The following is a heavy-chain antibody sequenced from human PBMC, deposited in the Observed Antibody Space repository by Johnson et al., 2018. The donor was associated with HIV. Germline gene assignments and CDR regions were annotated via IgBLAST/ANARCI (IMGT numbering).Heavy chain of an antibody. CDR3: ARDRGYWDAFDV. CDR2: ISNSGSTA. J-gene: IGHJ3*01. D-gene: IGHD3-22*01. Sequence: VQLVESGGGLVQPGRSLRLSCAASGFTFDDYAMHWVRQAPGKGLDWISYISNSGSTADYADSVKGRFSISRDNAKNSLYLQMNSLRAEDTAVYYCARDRGYWDAFDVWGQGTMVTVSS. V-gene: IGHV3-48*03. CDR1: GFTFDDYA.